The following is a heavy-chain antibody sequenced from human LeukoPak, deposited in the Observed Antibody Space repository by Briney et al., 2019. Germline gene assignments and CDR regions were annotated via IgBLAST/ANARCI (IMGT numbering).Heavy chain of an antibody. J-gene: IGHJ4*02. CDR2: ISADGGST. Sequence: GGSLRLSCVASGLNFDDSAMHWVRQAPGKGLEWVSLISADGGSTFPADSVKGRFSISRDNSKNSLYLQMNSLRSEDTAMYYCAKESGKFDYWGQGTLVAVSS. CDR1: GLNFDDSA. CDR3: AKESGKFDY. V-gene: IGHV3-43*02.